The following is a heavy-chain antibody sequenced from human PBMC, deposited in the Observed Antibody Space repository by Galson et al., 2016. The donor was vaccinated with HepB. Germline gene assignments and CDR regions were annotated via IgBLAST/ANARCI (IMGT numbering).Heavy chain of an antibody. V-gene: IGHV1-18*01. CDR2: ITTYNGNT. D-gene: IGHD2-21*02. CDR1: GYTFTTYG. J-gene: IGHJ6*02. CDR3: GRGRNWLWHCGMDCSSSAYYGMDV. Sequence: SVKVSCKASGYTFTTYGITWVRQAPGQGLEWMGWITTYNGNTKYAEKLQGRVTMTTDTSTTTAYMELRSLRSDDTAVYYCGRGRNWLWHCGMDCSSSAYYGMDVWGQGTTVTVSS.